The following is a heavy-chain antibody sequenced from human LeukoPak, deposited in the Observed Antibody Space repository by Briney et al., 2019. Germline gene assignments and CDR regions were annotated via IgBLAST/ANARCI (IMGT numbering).Heavy chain of an antibody. CDR3: ARQQQLVSFFDY. CDR1: GGSISSYY. D-gene: IGHD6-13*01. Sequence: PSETLSLTCTVSGGSISSYYWSWIRQPPGKGLEWIGYIYYSGSTNYNPSLKSRVTISVDTSKNQFSLKLSSVTAADTAAYYCARQQQLVSFFDYWGQGTLVTVSS. CDR2: IYYSGST. V-gene: IGHV4-59*08. J-gene: IGHJ4*02.